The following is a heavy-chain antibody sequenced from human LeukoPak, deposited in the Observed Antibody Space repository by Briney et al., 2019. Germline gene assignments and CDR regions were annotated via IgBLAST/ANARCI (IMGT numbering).Heavy chain of an antibody. CDR1: GFTFSSYA. Sequence: GGSLRLSCAASGFTFSSYAMSWVRQAPGKGLEWVSAISGSGGSTYYADSVKGRFTISRDNSKNTLYLQMNSLRAEDMALYYCAKDTGRYSYGYYFDYWGQGTLVTVSS. J-gene: IGHJ4*02. CDR2: ISGSGGST. D-gene: IGHD5-18*01. CDR3: AKDTGRYSYGYYFDY. V-gene: IGHV3-23*01.